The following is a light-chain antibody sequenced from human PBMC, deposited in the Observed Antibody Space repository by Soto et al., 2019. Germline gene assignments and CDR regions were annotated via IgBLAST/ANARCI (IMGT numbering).Light chain of an antibody. Sequence: DIHLTQSPCTLPEPFVDRHAVTCRASPSIRSWLAWYQEKPGKVHKLIIYKASLLETGVPSRFSGSASGTEFTLTISRLQTDDFGTYYCQQYNSYPWTFGQGTKVDI. J-gene: IGKJ1*01. CDR3: QQYNSYPWT. CDR2: KAS. CDR1: PSIRSW. V-gene: IGKV1-5*03.